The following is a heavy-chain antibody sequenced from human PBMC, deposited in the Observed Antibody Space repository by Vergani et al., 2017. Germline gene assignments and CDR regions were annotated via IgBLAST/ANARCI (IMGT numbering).Heavy chain of an antibody. D-gene: IGHD3-16*01. CDR3: AKHFRGWGIDY. Sequence: QVQLVESGGGGVKRGGPLKLPWATSGFPLSNSEMQWIRQGPGKGLEFVAFIQFDGSNQYYADSVKGRFTLSRDFSKNTLYLQINSLRTDDTATYYCAKHFRGWGIDYWGQGTQVIVSS. CDR1: GFPLSNSE. CDR2: IQFDGSNQ. V-gene: IGHV3-30*02. J-gene: IGHJ4*02.